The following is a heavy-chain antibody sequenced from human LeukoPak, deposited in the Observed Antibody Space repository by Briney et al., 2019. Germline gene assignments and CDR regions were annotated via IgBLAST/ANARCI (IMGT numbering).Heavy chain of an antibody. CDR2: IIPIFGTA. V-gene: IGHV1-69*06. CDR3: ARDNSVGDNAWWFDP. Sequence: SVKVSCKASGGTFSSYAISWVRQAPGQGLEWMGVIIPIFGTANYAQKFQGRVTITADKSTSTAYMELSSLRSEDTAIYYCARDNSVGDNAWWFDPWGQGTLVTVSS. CDR1: GGTFSSYA. J-gene: IGHJ5*02. D-gene: IGHD1-26*01.